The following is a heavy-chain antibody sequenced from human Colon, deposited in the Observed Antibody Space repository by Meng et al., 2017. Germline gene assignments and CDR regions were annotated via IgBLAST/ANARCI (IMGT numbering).Heavy chain of an antibody. V-gene: IGHV4-4*02. CDR1: GDSISSDIW. CDR2: VYHRGDT. D-gene: IGHD1-1*01. Sequence: QVHCRESGPGLVKPSGTRSLPCTVSGDSISSDIWWSWVRQPPGKGLEWIGEVYHRGDTNYNPSLKSRAVISVDRSKNQFSLNLSSVTAADTAVYYCGRDQGRQLINHWGQGTLVTVSS. CDR3: GRDQGRQLINH. J-gene: IGHJ4*02.